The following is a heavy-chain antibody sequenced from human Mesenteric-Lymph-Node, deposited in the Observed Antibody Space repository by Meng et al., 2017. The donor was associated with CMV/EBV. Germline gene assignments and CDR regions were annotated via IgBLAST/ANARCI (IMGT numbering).Heavy chain of an antibody. D-gene: IGHD3-3*01. CDR1: GFTFSSYA. CDR2: IGGSGGST. Sequence: GESLKISCTASGFTFSSYAMTWVRQGPGKGLEWVSVIGGSGGSTYYADSVKGRFTISRDNSKNTLYLQMNSLRAEDTAVYYCAKAYYNFWSDYDDYYYGMDVWGHGTTVTVSS. CDR3: AKAYYNFWSDYDDYYYGMDV. V-gene: IGHV3-23*01. J-gene: IGHJ6*02.